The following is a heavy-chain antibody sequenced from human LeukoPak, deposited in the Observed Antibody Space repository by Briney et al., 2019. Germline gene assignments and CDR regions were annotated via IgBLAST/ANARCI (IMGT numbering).Heavy chain of an antibody. V-gene: IGHV3-53*01. CDR2: IYSGGST. J-gene: IGHJ4*02. CDR1: GFTVSSNY. Sequence: GGSLRLSCAASGFTVSSNYMSWVRQAPGKGLEWVSVIYSGGSTYYADSVKGRFTISRDNSKNTLYLQMNSLRAEDTAVYYCATTPVYDYDTAMAYYFDYWGQGTLVTVSS. CDR3: ATTPVYDYDTAMAYYFDY. D-gene: IGHD5-18*01.